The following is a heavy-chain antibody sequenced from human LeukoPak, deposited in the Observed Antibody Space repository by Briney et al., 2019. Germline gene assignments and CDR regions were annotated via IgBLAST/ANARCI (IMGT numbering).Heavy chain of an antibody. D-gene: IGHD6-13*01. CDR2: IRYDGSNK. Sequence: GGSLRLSCAASGFTFSSYGMHWVRQAPGKGLEWVAFIRYDGSNKYYADSVKGRFTISRDNSKNTLFLQMNSLRAEDTAVYYCANLIPGYSSSSPASYGYWGQGTLVTVSS. CDR3: ANLIPGYSSSSPASYGY. V-gene: IGHV3-30*02. CDR1: GFTFSSYG. J-gene: IGHJ4*02.